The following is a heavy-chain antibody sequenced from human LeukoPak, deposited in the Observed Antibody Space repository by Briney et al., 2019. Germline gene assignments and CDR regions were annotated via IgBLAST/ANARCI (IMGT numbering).Heavy chain of an antibody. CDR1: GYTFTDYY. CDR2: ISPNSGDT. V-gene: IGHV1-2*02. J-gene: IGHJ4*02. Sequence: ASVKVSCKASGYTFTDYYLHWVRQAPGQGLEWMGWISPNSGDTNYAPKFQGRVTMTRDTSITTADMELSRLISDDTAVYYCARDNPLVHGSFDYWGQGTLVTVSS. D-gene: IGHD3-10*01. CDR3: ARDNPLVHGSFDY.